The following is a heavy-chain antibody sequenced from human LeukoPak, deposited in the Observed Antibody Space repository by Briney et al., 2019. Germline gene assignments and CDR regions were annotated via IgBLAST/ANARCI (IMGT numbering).Heavy chain of an antibody. CDR2: IRFDGSNK. J-gene: IGHJ4*02. CDR1: GFTFSNYG. D-gene: IGHD2-2*01. CDR3: VKVSDPKHCSSVSCYYEY. V-gene: IGHV3-30*02. Sequence: GGSLRLSCAASGFTFSNYGMHWVRQAPGKGLEWVAFIRFDGSNKYYADSVKGRFTISKDNAKSSLYLQMNSLRPEDTAFYYCVKVSDPKHCSSVSCYYEYWGQGTLVTVSS.